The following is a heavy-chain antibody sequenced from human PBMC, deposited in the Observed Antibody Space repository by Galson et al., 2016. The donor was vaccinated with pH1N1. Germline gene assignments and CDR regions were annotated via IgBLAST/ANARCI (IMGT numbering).Heavy chain of an antibody. V-gene: IGHV2-5*02. CDR2: IYWDDDK. J-gene: IGHJ3*02. CDR3: AHIVPPRSTNVGVVFINVAFDM. D-gene: IGHD3-3*01. Sequence: PALVKPTQTRTLPCTFSGFSLTTTGVGVGWIRQPPGKALEWLAVIYWDDDKRYSPPLKSRLTITKDTSKHQLVLTITNMYPVDTATYYCAHIVPPRSTNVGVVFINVAFDMGGQGTMATVAS. CDR1: GFSLTTTGVG.